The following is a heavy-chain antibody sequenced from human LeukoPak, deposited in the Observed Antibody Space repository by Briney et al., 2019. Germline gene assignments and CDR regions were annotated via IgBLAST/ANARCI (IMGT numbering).Heavy chain of an antibody. V-gene: IGHV1-18*01. CDR1: GYTFTSYG. J-gene: IGHJ4*02. CDR3: ARLGVTDFWSGYYTVDY. D-gene: IGHD3-3*01. CDR2: ISAYNGNT. Sequence: ASVKVSCKASGYTFTSYGISWVRQAPGQGLEWMGWISAYNGNTNYAQKLQGRVTMTRDTSISTAYMELSRLRSDDTAVYYCARLGVTDFWSGYYTVDYWGQGTLVTVSS.